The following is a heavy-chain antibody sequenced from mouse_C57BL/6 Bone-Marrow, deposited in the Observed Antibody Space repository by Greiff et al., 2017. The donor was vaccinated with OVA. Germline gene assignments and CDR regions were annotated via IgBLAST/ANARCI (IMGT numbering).Heavy chain of an antibody. CDR2: ISDGGSYT. CDR3: ARAAQATLDY. V-gene: IGHV5-4*03. J-gene: IGHJ2*01. CDR1: GFTFSSYA. Sequence: EVKLVESGGGLVKPGGSLKLSCAASGFTFSSYAMSWVRQTPEKRLEWVATISDGGSYTYYPDNVKGRFTISRDNAKNNLYLQMSHLKSEDTAMYYCARAAQATLDYWGQGTTLTVSS. D-gene: IGHD3-2*02.